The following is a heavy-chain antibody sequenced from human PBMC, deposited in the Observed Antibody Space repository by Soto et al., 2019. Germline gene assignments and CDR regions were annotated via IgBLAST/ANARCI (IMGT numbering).Heavy chain of an antibody. CDR1: GFTFSSYA. CDR3: AKPPTIVVGPAADFDY. Sequence: GGSLRLSCAASGFTFSSYAMSWVRQAPGKGLEWVSAISGSGGSTYYADSVKGRFTISRDNSKNTLYLQMNSLRAEDTAVDYCAKPPTIVVGPAADFDYWGQGTLVTVSS. D-gene: IGHD2-2*01. J-gene: IGHJ4*02. CDR2: ISGSGGST. V-gene: IGHV3-23*01.